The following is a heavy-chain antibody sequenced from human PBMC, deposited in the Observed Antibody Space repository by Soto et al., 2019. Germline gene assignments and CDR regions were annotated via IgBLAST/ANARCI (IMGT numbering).Heavy chain of an antibody. CDR2: IWYDGSNK. CDR1: GFTFSSYG. D-gene: IGHD1-26*01. CDR3: ARANSAKWELPPYGMDV. J-gene: IGHJ6*02. V-gene: IGHV3-33*01. Sequence: GGSLRLSWAASGFTFSSYGMHWVRQAPGKGLEWVAVIWYDGSNKYYADSVKGRFTISRDNSKNTLYLQMNSLRAEDTAVYYCARANSAKWELPPYGMDVWGQGTTVTVSS.